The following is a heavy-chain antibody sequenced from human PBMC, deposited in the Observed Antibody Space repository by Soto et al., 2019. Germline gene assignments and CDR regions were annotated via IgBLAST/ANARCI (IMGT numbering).Heavy chain of an antibody. V-gene: IGHV3-74*01. CDR2: INTDGSST. D-gene: IGHD3-10*01. CDR3: AKRGVDTFGLSD. J-gene: IGHJ4*02. Sequence: EVQLVESGGGLVQPGGSLRLSCAVSGFTFSSFWMHWVRQAPGEGLVWVSRINTDGSSTSYADSVKGRFTISRDNAKNTRYLQMNSLRVEHTAMYYCAKRGVDTFGLSDWGQGTLVTVSS. CDR1: GFTFSSFW.